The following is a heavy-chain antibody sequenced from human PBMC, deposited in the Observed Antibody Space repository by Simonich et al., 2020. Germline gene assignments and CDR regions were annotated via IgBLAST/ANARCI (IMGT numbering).Heavy chain of an antibody. J-gene: IGHJ4*02. V-gene: IGHV3-21*01. CDR2: ISSSSSYI. CDR1: GFTFSSYS. D-gene: IGHD1-1*01. Sequence: EVQLVESGGGLVKPGGSLRLSCAASGFTFSSYSMNWVRQAPGKGVEWVSSISSSSSYIYYADSVKGRFTISRDNAKNALYLQMNSLRAEDTAVYYCARANERDYWGQGTLVTVSS. CDR3: ARANERDY.